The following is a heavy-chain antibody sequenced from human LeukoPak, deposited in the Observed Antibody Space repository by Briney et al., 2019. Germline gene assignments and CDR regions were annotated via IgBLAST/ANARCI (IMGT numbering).Heavy chain of an antibody. J-gene: IGHJ6*02. CDR1: GFTFSNYA. CDR2: IRGSGGSST. V-gene: IGHV3-23*01. Sequence: PGGSLRLSCAASGFTFSNYAMTWVRQAPGKGLEWVSAIRGSGGSSTYYTDSVKGRFTISRDNSKNTLYLQMSSLRAEDTALYYCAKADCGDDCCPSYYYYAMDIWGQGTTVTVSS. D-gene: IGHD2-21*02. CDR3: AKADCGDDCCPSYYYYAMDI.